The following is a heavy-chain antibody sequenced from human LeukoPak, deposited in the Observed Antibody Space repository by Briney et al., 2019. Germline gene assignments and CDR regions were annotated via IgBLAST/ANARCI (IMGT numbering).Heavy chain of an antibody. D-gene: IGHD5-12*01. CDR2: ISSSGSTI. V-gene: IGHV3-48*03. CDR3: ARAGGYSGYDSDGGHYFDY. Sequence: PGGSLRLSCAASGFTFSSYEMNWVRQAPGKGLEWVSYISSSGSTIYCADSVKGRFTISRDNAKNSLYLQMNSLRAEDTAVYYCARAGGYSGYDSDGGHYFDYWGQGTLVTVSS. CDR1: GFTFSSYE. J-gene: IGHJ4*02.